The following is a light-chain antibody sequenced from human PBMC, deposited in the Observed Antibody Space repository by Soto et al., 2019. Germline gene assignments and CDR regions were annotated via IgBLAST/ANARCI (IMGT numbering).Light chain of an antibody. V-gene: IGKV3-11*01. Sequence: EIVLTQSPATLSLSPGERATLSCRASQSVSSSLAWYQQKPGQAPRLLIYGASNRATGIPARFSGSGSGTDFTLTISSLEPEDFEVYYCQQRSNWPVTFGQGTRLEVK. J-gene: IGKJ5*01. CDR3: QQRSNWPVT. CDR2: GAS. CDR1: QSVSSS.